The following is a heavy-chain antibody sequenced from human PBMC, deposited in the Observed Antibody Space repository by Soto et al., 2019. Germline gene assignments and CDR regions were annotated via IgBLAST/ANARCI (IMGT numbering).Heavy chain of an antibody. CDR2: ISAYNGNT. J-gene: IGHJ4*02. Sequence: QVQLVQSGAEVKKPGASVKVSCKASGYTFTSYGISWVRQAPGQGLEWMGWISAYNGNTNCAQKFQGRVTMTTDTSTSTAYMELRILRSDDTAVYDCARDHCSSTSCYTAVDYWGQGTLVTVSS. CDR1: GYTFTSYG. V-gene: IGHV1-18*04. CDR3: ARDHCSSTSCYTAVDY. D-gene: IGHD2-2*02.